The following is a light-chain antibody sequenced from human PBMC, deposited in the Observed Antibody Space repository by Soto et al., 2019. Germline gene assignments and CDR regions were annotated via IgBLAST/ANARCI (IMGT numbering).Light chain of an antibody. V-gene: IGKV3-11*01. CDR3: QQRSNWPLS. Sequence: EIVLTQSPATRSLSPGERATLSCRASQSVSSLLAWYQQKSGQPPRLLISDASNRATGVPARFSGSGSGTDFTLIISSLEPEDFAVYYCQQRSNWPLSFGGGTKVDIK. CDR2: DAS. J-gene: IGKJ4*01. CDR1: QSVSSL.